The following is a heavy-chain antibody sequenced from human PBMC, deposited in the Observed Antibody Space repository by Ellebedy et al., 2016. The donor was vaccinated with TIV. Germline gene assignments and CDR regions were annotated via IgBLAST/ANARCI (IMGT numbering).Heavy chain of an antibody. V-gene: IGHV3-49*03. D-gene: IGHD1-26*01. Sequence: GGSLRLXCTASGFTFGDYAMSWFRQAPGKGLEWVGFIRSKAYGGTTEYAASVKGRFTISRDDSKSIAYLQMNSLKTEDTAVYYCTRDKRPVGATSSDYWGQGTLVTVSS. CDR2: IRSKAYGGTT. CDR3: TRDKRPVGATSSDY. J-gene: IGHJ4*02. CDR1: GFTFGDYA.